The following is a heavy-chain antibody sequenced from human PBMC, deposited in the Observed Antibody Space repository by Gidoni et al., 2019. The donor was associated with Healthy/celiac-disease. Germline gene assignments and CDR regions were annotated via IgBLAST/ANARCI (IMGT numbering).Heavy chain of an antibody. V-gene: IGHV4-34*01. CDR1: GGSFSGYY. J-gene: IGHJ5*02. Sequence: QVQLQQWGAGLLKPSETLSLTCAVYGGSFSGYYWSWIRQPPGKGLEWIGEINHSGSTNYNPSLKSRVTISVDTSKNQFSLKLSSVTAADTAVYYCASRRYFDWLFLGGFDPWGQGTLVTVSS. CDR3: ASRRYFDWLFLGGFDP. CDR2: INHSGST. D-gene: IGHD3-9*01.